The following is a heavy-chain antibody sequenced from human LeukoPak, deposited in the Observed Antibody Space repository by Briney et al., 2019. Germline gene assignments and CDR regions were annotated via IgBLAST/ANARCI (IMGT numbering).Heavy chain of an antibody. D-gene: IGHD3-9*01. CDR3: ARDSRDILTGYLSGMDV. CDR2: ITSSGSTI. J-gene: IGHJ6*04. V-gene: IGHV3-48*03. CDR1: GFTFSNYE. Sequence: GGSLRLSCAASGFTFSNYEMNWVRQAPGKGLEWVSYITSSGSTIYYAASVKGRSTISRDNAKNSLYLQMNSLRAEDTAVYYCARDSRDILTGYLSGMDVWGKGTTVTVSS.